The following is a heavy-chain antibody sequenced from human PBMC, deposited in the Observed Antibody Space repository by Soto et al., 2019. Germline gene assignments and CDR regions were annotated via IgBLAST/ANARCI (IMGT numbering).Heavy chain of an antibody. J-gene: IGHJ5*02. CDR1: GFSLSTGGVA. CDR3: AHRPITFMASWFDP. Sequence: VSGPTLVNPAQTLTLTCTFSGFSLSTGGVAVGWLRQPPGKAPEWLALVYWDDDKRYSPSLKSRLTITKDPSKNQVVLTMTNMEPVDTATYYCAHRPITFMASWFDPWGQGIPGHRLL. CDR2: VYWDDDK. V-gene: IGHV2-5*02. D-gene: IGHD3-16*01.